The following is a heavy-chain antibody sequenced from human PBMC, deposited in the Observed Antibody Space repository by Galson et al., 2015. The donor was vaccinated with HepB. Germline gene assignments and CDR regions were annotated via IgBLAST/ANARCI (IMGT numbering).Heavy chain of an antibody. CDR3: AMLSGYSYGSAFDI. CDR1: GYTFTGYY. CDR2: INPNSGGT. D-gene: IGHD5-18*01. J-gene: IGHJ3*02. Sequence: SVKVSCKASGYTFTGYYMHWVRQAPGQGLEWMGWINPNSGGTNYAQKFQGWVTMTRDTSISTAYMELSRLRSDDTAVYYCAMLSGYSYGSAFDIWGQGTMVTVSS. V-gene: IGHV1-2*04.